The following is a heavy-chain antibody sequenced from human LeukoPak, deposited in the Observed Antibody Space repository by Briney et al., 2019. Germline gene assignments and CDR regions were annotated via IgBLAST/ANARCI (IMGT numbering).Heavy chain of an antibody. CDR3: ARGPTAFWSGYYY. D-gene: IGHD3-3*01. V-gene: IGHV1-69*01. J-gene: IGHJ4*02. CDR1: GGTFSSYA. CDR2: IIPIFGTA. Sequence: WASVTVSCKASGGTFSSYAISWVRQAPGHGLEWMGGIIPIFGTANYAQKFQGRVTITADESTSTAYMELSSLRSEDTAVYYCARGPTAFWSGYYYWGQGTLVTVSS.